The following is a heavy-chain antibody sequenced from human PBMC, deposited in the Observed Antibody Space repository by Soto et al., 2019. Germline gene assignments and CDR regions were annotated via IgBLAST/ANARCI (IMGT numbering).Heavy chain of an antibody. CDR2: IYNSGST. J-gene: IGHJ4*02. D-gene: IGHD6-19*01. Sequence: SETLSLTCTVSGGSISSYYWSWIRQPPGKGLEWIGYIYNSGSTNYNPSLKSRVTISVDMSKNQFSLKLSSVTAADTAVYYCGSLGAVAGSFNYWGQGTLVTV. V-gene: IGHV4-59*08. CDR1: GGSISSYY. CDR3: GSLGAVAGSFNY.